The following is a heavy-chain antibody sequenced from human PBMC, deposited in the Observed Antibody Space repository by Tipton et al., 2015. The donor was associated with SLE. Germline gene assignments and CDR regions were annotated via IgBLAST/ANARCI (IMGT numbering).Heavy chain of an antibody. J-gene: IGHJ4*02. D-gene: IGHD2-2*01. CDR2: INHSGST. V-gene: IGHV4-39*07. Sequence: TLSLTCTVSGGSISSSSYYWSWIRQPPGKGLEWIGEINHSGSTNYNPSLKSRVTISVDTSKNQFSLKLSSVTAADTAVYHCARGKDIVVVWGQGTLVTVSS. CDR1: GGSISSSSYY. CDR3: ARGKDIVVV.